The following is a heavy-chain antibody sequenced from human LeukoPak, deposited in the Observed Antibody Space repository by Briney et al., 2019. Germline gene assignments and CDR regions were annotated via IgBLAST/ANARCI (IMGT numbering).Heavy chain of an antibody. J-gene: IGHJ4*02. CDR1: GYSFTSYW. CDR3: ARQDDYGDYG. V-gene: IGHV5-10-1*01. Sequence: GESLKISCKGSGYSFTSYWISWVRQMPGKGLEWMGRIDPSDSDTKYSPSFQGHVTISADKSISTAYLQWSSLKASDTATYYCARQDDYGDYGWGQGTLVTVSS. CDR2: IDPSDSDT. D-gene: IGHD4-17*01.